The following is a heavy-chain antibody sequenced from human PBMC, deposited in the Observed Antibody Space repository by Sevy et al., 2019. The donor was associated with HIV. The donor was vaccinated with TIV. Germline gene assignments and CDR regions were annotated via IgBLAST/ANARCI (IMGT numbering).Heavy chain of an antibody. CDR1: GYTFTNRY. CDR3: ARVHPPRLSGHDSGWYPFDY. Sequence: ASVKVSCQTSGYTFTNRYMHWVRQAPGQGLEWMGYINPVTGNTRYAQIFQARVTMTGDTSVSTAYMELRRLTSDDTAVYFCARVHPPRLSGHDSGWYPFDYWGQGTLVTVSS. D-gene: IGHD6-19*01. J-gene: IGHJ4*02. CDR2: INPVTGNT. V-gene: IGHV1-2*02.